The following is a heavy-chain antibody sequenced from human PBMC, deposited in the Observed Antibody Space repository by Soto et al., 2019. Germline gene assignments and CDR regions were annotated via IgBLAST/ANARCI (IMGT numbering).Heavy chain of an antibody. D-gene: IGHD2-2*02. CDR1: GFTFNTYG. J-gene: IGHJ4*02. V-gene: IGHV3-30*18. CDR2: ISYDGSEK. Sequence: LTLTCTVSGFTFNTYGMHWVRQAPGKGLEWVAVISYDGSEKYYVDSVKGRFTISKDNSKNTLYLQMNSLRPEDTAVYYCAKSPNFYCSSPNCYKYYFDHWGQGIRVTVSS. CDR3: AKSPNFYCSSPNCYKYYFDH.